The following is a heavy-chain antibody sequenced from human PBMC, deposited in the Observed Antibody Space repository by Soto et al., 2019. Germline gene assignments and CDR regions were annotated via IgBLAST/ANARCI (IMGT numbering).Heavy chain of an antibody. D-gene: IGHD3-10*01. Sequence: GESLKISCKGSGYSFTSYWISWVRQMPGKGLEWMGRIGPSDSYTNYSPSFQGHVTISADKSISTAYLQWSSLKASDTAMYYCARPGGLSNWFDPWGQGTLVTVSS. CDR3: ARPGGLSNWFDP. CDR2: IGPSDSYT. J-gene: IGHJ5*02. V-gene: IGHV5-10-1*01. CDR1: GYSFTSYW.